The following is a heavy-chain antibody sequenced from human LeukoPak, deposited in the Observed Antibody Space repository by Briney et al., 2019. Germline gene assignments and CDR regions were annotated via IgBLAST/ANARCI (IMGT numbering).Heavy chain of an antibody. CDR2: IYSGGST. J-gene: IGHJ4*02. V-gene: IGHV3-66*01. CDR1: GFTVSSNY. CDR3: ARELPYGDSYFDY. D-gene: IGHD4-17*01. Sequence: GGSLRLSCAASGFTVSSNYMSWVRQAPGKGLEWVSVIYSGGSTYYADSVKGRFTISRDNSKNTLYLQMNSLRAEDTAVYYCARELPYGDSYFDYWGQGTLVTVSS.